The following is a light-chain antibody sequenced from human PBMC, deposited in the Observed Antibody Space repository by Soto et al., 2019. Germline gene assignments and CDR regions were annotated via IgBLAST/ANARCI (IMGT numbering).Light chain of an antibody. CDR2: GAS. Sequence: EIVMTQSPATLSVSPGERATLSCRASQSVSNTLAWYQQKPGQAPRLLMHGASIRATGIPARFSGGGSGTQFTLTISSLQSEDFAVYYCQQYDNWPYTFGQGTKVDIK. CDR3: QQYDNWPYT. CDR1: QSVSNT. V-gene: IGKV3-15*01. J-gene: IGKJ2*01.